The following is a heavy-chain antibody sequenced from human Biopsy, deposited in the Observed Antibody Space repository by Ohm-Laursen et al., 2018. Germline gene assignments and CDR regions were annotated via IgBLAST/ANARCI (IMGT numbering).Heavy chain of an antibody. CDR2: IIPIFGTA. J-gene: IGHJ4*02. D-gene: IGHD1-26*01. Sequence: SVKVSCKASGGSFRTYTISWVRQAPGQGLEWMGGIIPIFGTANYAQKFQGRVTITADKSTSTAYMELSSLRSDDTAVYYCARDALGGGSYRFFYWGQGSLVTVSS. CDR3: ARDALGGGSYRFFY. CDR1: GGSFRTYT. V-gene: IGHV1-69*06.